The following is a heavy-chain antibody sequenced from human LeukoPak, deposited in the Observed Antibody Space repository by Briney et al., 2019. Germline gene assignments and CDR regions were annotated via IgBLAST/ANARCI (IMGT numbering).Heavy chain of an antibody. J-gene: IGHJ5*02. CDR2: ISSSGATI. V-gene: IGHV3-11*01. CDR1: GFAFSDYY. D-gene: IGHD4-11*01. Sequence: PGRSLRLSCAASGFAFSDYYMSWIRQAPGKGLEWVSYISSSGATIYYADSVKGRFSISRDNAKNTLYLQMNSLRAEDTAVYYCARATITTRWFDPWGQGTLVTVSS. CDR3: ARATITTRWFDP.